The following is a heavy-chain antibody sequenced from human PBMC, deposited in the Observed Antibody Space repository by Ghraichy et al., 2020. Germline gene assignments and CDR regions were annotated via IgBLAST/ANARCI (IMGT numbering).Heavy chain of an antibody. Sequence: SQTLSLTCAVSGGAISSSAYSWTWVRQPPEKGLEWIAYVYYDGSTYYNPSLKSRVTISLDNSKNQFSLELTSVTAADTAVYYCVRALNYVGFDYWGQGTLVTVSS. CDR3: VRALNYVGFDY. D-gene: IGHD1-7*01. J-gene: IGHJ4*02. CDR2: VYYDGST. V-gene: IGHV4-30-2*01. CDR1: GGAISSSAYS.